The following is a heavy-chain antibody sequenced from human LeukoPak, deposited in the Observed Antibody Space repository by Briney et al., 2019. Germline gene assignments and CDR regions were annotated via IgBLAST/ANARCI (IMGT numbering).Heavy chain of an antibody. Sequence: GGSLRLSCAASGFTFSSYWMHWVRQAPGKGLVWVSRINSDGSSTSYADSVKGRFTISRDNAKNTLYLQMNILRAEDTAVYYCAIPLYGEVDASPDYWGQGTLVTVSS. CDR1: GFTFSSYW. J-gene: IGHJ4*02. CDR3: AIPLYGEVDASPDY. CDR2: INSDGSST. D-gene: IGHD4-17*01. V-gene: IGHV3-74*01.